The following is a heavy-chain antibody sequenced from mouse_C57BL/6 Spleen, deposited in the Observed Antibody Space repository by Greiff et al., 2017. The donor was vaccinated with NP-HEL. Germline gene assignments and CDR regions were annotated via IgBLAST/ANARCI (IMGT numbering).Heavy chain of an antibody. D-gene: IGHD2-4*01. V-gene: IGHV1-7*01. CDR2: INPSSGYT. CDR1: GYTFTSYW. CDR3: ERSEVITTRYFDY. J-gene: IGHJ2*01. Sequence: VQLQQSGAELAKPGASVKLSCKASGYTFTSYWMHWVKQRPGQGLEWIGYINPSSGYTKYNQKFKDKATLTADKSSSTAYMQLSSLTYEDSAVYYCERSEVITTRYFDYWGQGTTLTVSS.